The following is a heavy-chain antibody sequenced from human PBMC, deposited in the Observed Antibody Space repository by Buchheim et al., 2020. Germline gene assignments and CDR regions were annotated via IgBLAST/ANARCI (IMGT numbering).Heavy chain of an antibody. CDR2: IYYTGST. J-gene: IGHJ4*02. CDR1: GGSISSGAYY. CDR3: ARVYDISNLYYFDY. Sequence: QVQLQESGPGLVKPSQTLSLTCTVSGGSISSGAYYWSWIRQQPGKGLEWIGYIYYTGSTDYNPSLKSRVTISVDTSNNQFSLKLSSVTAADTAVYYCARVYDISNLYYFDYWGLGAL. V-gene: IGHV4-31*03. D-gene: IGHD3-9*01.